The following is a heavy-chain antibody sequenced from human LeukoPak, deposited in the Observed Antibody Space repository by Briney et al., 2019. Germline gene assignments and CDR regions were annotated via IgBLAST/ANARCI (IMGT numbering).Heavy chain of an antibody. CDR1: GDSVSSNSAA. D-gene: IGHD5-12*01. V-gene: IGHV6-1*01. Sequence: SQTLSLTCAISGDSVSSNSAAWNWIRQSPSRGLEWLGRTYYRSKWYNDYAVSVKSRITINPDTSKNQFSLQLNSVTPEDTAVYYCARGILGSGYDSPPYYYGMDVWGQGTTVTVSS. CDR2: TYYRSKWYN. CDR3: ARGILGSGYDSPPYYYGMDV. J-gene: IGHJ6*02.